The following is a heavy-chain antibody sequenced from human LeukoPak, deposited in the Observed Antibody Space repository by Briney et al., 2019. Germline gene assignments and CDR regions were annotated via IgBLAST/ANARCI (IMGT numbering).Heavy chain of an antibody. CDR1: GFTFSSDA. J-gene: IGHJ4*02. D-gene: IGHD2-2*02. CDR3: AKDLRRNTPLFDY. Sequence: GRSLRLSRAASGFTFSSDAMSWGLQAPGKGLEKVSAISGSGGRTYYADSVKGRFTISRDNSKNTLYLQMNSLRAEDTAVYYCAKDLRRNTPLFDYWGQGTLVTVSS. CDR2: ISGSGGRT. V-gene: IGHV3-23*01.